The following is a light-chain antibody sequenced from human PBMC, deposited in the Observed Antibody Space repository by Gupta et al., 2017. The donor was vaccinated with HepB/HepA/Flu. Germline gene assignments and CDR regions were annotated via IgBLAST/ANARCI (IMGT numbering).Light chain of an antibody. CDR1: TGAVTSTHY. J-gene: IGLJ2*01. CDR3: LLHYSGVGV. CDR2: DTS. Sequence: QSVFPQAPSLTVSPRWTVTLTCGSSTGAVTSTHYPYLFQQKAGQAPRTLIYDTSNQQSWTPSRFSGSLLGGKAALTLSGAQDDDEADYYCLLHYSGVGVFGGGTKLTVL. V-gene: IGLV7-46*01.